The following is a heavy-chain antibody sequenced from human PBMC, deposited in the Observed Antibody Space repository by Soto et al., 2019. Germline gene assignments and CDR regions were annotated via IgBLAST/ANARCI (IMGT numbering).Heavy chain of an antibody. D-gene: IGHD1-26*01. J-gene: IGHJ1*01. CDR3: ARNLEGGSYSANFQH. V-gene: IGHV1-46*01. CDR1: GYTFTSYY. CDR2: INPSGGST. Sequence: ASVKVSCKASGYTFTSYYMHWVRQAPGQGLEWMGIINPSGGSTSYAQKFQGRVTMTRDTSTSTVYMELSSLRSEDTALYYCARNLEGGSYSANFQHWGQGTLVTVSS.